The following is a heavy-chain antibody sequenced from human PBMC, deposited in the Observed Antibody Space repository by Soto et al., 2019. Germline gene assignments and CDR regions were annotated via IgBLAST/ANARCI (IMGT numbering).Heavy chain of an antibody. CDR2: IYYSGST. CDR1: GGSISSGDYY. D-gene: IGHD3-22*01. Sequence: SETLSLTCTVSGGSISSGDYYWSWIRQPPGKGLEWIGYIYYSGSTYYNPSLKSRVTISVDTSKNQFSLKLSSVTAADTAVYYCARVIVVVIIADYWGQGTLVTVSS. CDR3: ARVIVVVIIADY. J-gene: IGHJ4*02. V-gene: IGHV4-30-4*01.